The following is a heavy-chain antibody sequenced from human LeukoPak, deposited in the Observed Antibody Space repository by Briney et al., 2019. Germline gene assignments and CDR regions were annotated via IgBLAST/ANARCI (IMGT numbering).Heavy chain of an antibody. CDR3: AKEQAAAGKGYYFDY. V-gene: IGHV3-23*01. CDR2: ISGSGGST. Sequence: GGSLGLSCAASGFTFSSYAMSWVRQAPGKGLEWVSAISGSGGSTYYADSVKGRFTISRDNSKNTLYLQMNSLRAEDTAVYYCAKEQAAAGKGYYFDYWGQGTLVTVSS. D-gene: IGHD6-13*01. CDR1: GFTFSSYA. J-gene: IGHJ4*02.